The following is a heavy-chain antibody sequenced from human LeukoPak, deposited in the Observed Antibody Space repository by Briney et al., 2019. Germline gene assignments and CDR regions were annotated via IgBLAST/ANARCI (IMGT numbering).Heavy chain of an antibody. Sequence: SETLSLTCAVCGGSFSGYYWSWIRQPPGKGLEWIGEINHSGSTNYNPSLKSRVTISVDTSKNQFSLKLSSVTAADTAVYYCARARNDYVWGSYRINWFDPWGQGTLVTVSS. CDR1: GGSFSGYY. V-gene: IGHV4-34*01. CDR3: ARARNDYVWGSYRINWFDP. D-gene: IGHD3-16*02. CDR2: INHSGST. J-gene: IGHJ5*02.